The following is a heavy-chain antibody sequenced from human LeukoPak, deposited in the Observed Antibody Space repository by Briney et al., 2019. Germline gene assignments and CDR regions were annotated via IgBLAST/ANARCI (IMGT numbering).Heavy chain of an antibody. J-gene: IGHJ6*03. V-gene: IGHV3-30*02. CDR2: IQHDSGKT. CDR3: ARAMVVVPAALWGENMDV. Sequence: GGSLRLSCAASGFTFSGFGMHWVRQAPGKGLEWVAFIQHDSGKTYYADSVKGRFTISRDNSKNTLYLQMNSLRAEDTAVYYCARAMVVVPAALWGENMDVWGKGTTVTVSS. CDR1: GFTFSGFG. D-gene: IGHD2-2*01.